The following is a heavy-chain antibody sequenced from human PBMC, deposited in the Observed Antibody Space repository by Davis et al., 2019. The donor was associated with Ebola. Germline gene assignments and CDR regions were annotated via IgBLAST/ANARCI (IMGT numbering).Heavy chain of an antibody. D-gene: IGHD6-6*01. CDR1: GGSISSSSYY. J-gene: IGHJ6*02. CDR3: ARGDSSSSYGNYYYYGMDV. CDR2: IYYSGST. Sequence: SETLSLTCTVSGGSISSSSYYWGWIRQPPGKGLEWIGSIYYSGSTYYNPSLKSRVTISVDTSKNQFSLKLSSVTAADTAVYYCARGDSSSSYGNYYYYGMDVWGQGTTVTVSS. V-gene: IGHV4-39*01.